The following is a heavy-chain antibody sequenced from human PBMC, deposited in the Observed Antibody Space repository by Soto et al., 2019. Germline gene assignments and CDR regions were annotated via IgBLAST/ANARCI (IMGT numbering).Heavy chain of an antibody. J-gene: IGHJ4*02. D-gene: IGHD1-26*01. CDR2: IGRRIGST. CDR3: AKDLDVAVGATDD. Sequence: PGGSLRLSCTASGFTFSSSAVTWARQAPGKGLEWVSTIGRRIGSTFYADSVKGRFTISRDNSKNTLSLQMNSLRAEDTAIYYCAKDLDVAVGATDDWGQGTLVTVSS. V-gene: IGHV3-23*01. CDR1: GFTFSSSA.